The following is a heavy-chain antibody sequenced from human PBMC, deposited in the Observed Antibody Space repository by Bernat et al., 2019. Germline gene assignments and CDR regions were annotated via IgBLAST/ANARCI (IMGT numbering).Heavy chain of an antibody. D-gene: IGHD6-19*01. CDR3: AKGRSSGWTYFDD. CDR2: ITGSGGST. CDR1: GFTFSNYA. J-gene: IGHJ4*02. Sequence: EVQLVESGGGLVQPGGSLRLSCVASGFTFSNYAMSWVRQAPGKGLECVSGITGSGGSTYYADSVKGRFTIARDNSKSTLYLQMNSLRAEDTAVYYCAKGRSSGWTYFDDWGQRTLVTVSA. V-gene: IGHV3-23*04.